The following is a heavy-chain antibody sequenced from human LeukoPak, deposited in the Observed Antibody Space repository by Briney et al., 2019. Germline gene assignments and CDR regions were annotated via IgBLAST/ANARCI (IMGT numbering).Heavy chain of an antibody. CDR1: GFTFGDYA. CDR2: IRSKAYGGTT. Sequence: PGGSLRLSCTASGFTFGDYAMSWVRQAPGRGLEWVGFIRSKAYGGTTKYAASVKGRFTISRDDSKSIAYLQMNSLKTEDTAVYYCTRDADYGDLKDAFDIWGQGTMVTVSS. J-gene: IGHJ3*02. D-gene: IGHD4-17*01. CDR3: TRDADYGDLKDAFDI. V-gene: IGHV3-49*04.